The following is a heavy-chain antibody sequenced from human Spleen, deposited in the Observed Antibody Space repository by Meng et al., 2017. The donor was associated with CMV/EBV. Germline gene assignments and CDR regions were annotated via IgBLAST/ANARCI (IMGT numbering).Heavy chain of an antibody. CDR1: GFTFTEYY. V-gene: IGHV1-2*02. CDR3: ARDGVSSVTDLDY. J-gene: IGHJ4*02. Sequence: KASGFTFTEYYLYWVRQAPGQGLEYMGWINANSGDTGCAQKYQGRVSMTRDTSISTIYMELGGLRPDDTAVYYCARDGVSSVTDLDYWGQGTLVTVSS. CDR2: INANSGDT. D-gene: IGHD6-19*01.